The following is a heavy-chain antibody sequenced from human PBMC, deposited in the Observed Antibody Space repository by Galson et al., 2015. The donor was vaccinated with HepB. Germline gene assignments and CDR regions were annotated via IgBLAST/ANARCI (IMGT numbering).Heavy chain of an antibody. Sequence: SLRLSCAASGFPFSTYVMTWVRQVPGKGLQWVSSITGSGDGTYYADSVKGRFTISGDNSKNTLYLQMNSLRVEDTAIYYCAKDRALIIAPGSLYWGQGTLVTVSS. CDR2: ITGSGDGT. CDR3: AKDRALIIAPGSLY. D-gene: IGHD6-13*01. J-gene: IGHJ4*02. V-gene: IGHV3-23*01. CDR1: GFPFSTYV.